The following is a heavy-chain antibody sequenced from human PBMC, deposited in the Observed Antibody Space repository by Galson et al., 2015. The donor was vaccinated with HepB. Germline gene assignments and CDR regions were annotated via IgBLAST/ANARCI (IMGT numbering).Heavy chain of an antibody. CDR2: VYYSGTV. D-gene: IGHD1-1*01. J-gene: IGHJ4*02. CDR3: VRQESAETWKGLPYYFDS. CDR1: GGSISATVYH. V-gene: IGHV4-39*01. Sequence: ETLSLTCAVSGGSISATVYHWGWIRQPPGKGLEWIGNVYYSGTVYYNPSLKSRLSISVDTSKNQFSLKLTSVTAADTSVYFCVRQESAETWKGLPYYFDSWGQGILVTVSS.